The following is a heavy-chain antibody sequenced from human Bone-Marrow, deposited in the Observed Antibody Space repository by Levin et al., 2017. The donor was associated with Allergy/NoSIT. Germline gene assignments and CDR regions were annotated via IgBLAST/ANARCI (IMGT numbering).Heavy chain of an antibody. CDR1: GYTFTNYW. J-gene: IGHJ6*03. Sequence: HGESLKISCKGSGYTFTNYWIGWVRQMPGKGLEWLGVIYPGDSDTRYSPSFRGQVTISADKSISTAYLQWSSLKASDTATYYCARQQRPTKYYHYMDIWGNGTTVTVSS. CDR2: IYPGDSDT. CDR3: ARQQRPTKYYHYMDI. V-gene: IGHV5-51*01. D-gene: IGHD1-1*01.